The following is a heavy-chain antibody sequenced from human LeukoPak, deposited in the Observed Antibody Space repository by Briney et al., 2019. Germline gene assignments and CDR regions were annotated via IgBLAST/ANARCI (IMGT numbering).Heavy chain of an antibody. CDR1: GGSITSSNW. Sequence: PSGTLSLTCAISGGSITSSNWWTWVRQPPGKGLEWVGEIYLRGNTNYNPSLESRVSISVDESKTQLSLRLESVTAADTAVYYCATGLLWFGELGPLFDYWGQGTLVTVSS. CDR2: IYLRGNT. D-gene: IGHD3-10*01. V-gene: IGHV4-4*02. J-gene: IGHJ4*02. CDR3: ATGLLWFGELGPLFDY.